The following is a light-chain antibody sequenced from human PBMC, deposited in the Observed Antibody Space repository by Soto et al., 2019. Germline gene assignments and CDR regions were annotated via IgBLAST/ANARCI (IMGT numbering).Light chain of an antibody. CDR3: QYYGNSRIT. CDR1: QSFNSIY. Sequence: EIVLTQSPCTLSLSPGERATLSCRASQSFNSIYLAWYQQKPGQAPRLLIYGASSRAAGIPDRFSGSGSGTDFTLTINRLEPEDFGVYYCQYYGNSRITFGQGTRLEIK. CDR2: GAS. V-gene: IGKV3-20*01. J-gene: IGKJ5*01.